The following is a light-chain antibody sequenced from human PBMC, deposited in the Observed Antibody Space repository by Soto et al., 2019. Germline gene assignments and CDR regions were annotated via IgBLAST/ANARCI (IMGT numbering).Light chain of an antibody. Sequence: SYELTQPPSVSVSPGQTARITCSGDALPNQYTYWYQQKPGQAPVLLIYKDSERPSGIPERFSGSSSGTTVTLTISGVQAEDEADYYCQSADSSGPSVVFGGGTQLTVL. CDR2: KDS. CDR1: ALPNQY. CDR3: QSADSSGPSVV. J-gene: IGLJ2*01. V-gene: IGLV3-25*03.